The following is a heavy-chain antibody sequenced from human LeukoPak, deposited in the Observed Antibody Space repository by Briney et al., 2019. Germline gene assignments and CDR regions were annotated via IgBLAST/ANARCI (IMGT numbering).Heavy chain of an antibody. V-gene: IGHV1-8*01. CDR1: GYTFTSYD. D-gene: IGHD1-26*01. CDR2: MNPNSGNT. CDR3: ARTSDSGSYLDYYFDY. Sequence: ASVKVSCKASGYTFTSYDINWLRQATGQGLEWMGWMNPNSGNTGYAQKFQGRGTMTRNTSISTAYMELSSLRSEDTAVYYCARTSDSGSYLDYYFDYWGQGTLVTVSS. J-gene: IGHJ4*02.